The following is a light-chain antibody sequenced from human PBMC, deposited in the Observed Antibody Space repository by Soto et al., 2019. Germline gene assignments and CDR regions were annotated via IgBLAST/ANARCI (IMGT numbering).Light chain of an antibody. Sequence: VMTQSPASLSVSPGERFNLSCRAGQGVTTNFAWYQQKSGQSPRLLIYDVSTRATGVPARFSGTGSETDFTLTSSVLQSEDSAVYFCQQYNNWPFSFGQRTRLEIK. CDR3: QQYNNWPFS. J-gene: IGKJ5*01. CDR2: DVS. CDR1: QGVTTN. V-gene: IGKV3-15*01.